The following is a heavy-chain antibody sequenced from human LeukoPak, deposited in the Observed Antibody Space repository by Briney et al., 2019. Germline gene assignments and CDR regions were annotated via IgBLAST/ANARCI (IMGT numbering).Heavy chain of an antibody. CDR1: GFTFSRYW. D-gene: IGHD6-13*01. V-gene: IGHV3-7*01. J-gene: IGHJ4*02. Sequence: GGSLRLSCAASGFTFSRYWMSWVRQAPGKGLEWVANIKQDGSEKYYVDSVKGRFTISRDNAKNSLSLQMNSLRAEDTAVYYCAREVAAADNLDYWGQGTLVTVSS. CDR2: IKQDGSEK. CDR3: AREVAAADNLDY.